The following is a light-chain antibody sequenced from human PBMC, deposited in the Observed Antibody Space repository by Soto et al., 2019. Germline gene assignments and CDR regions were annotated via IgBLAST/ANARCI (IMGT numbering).Light chain of an antibody. J-gene: IGKJ2*01. CDR3: QQRDNWPRT. CDR2: DAS. V-gene: IGKV3-15*01. Sequence: EIVMTQSPATLSVSPGEGATLSCRASQSISSNLAWYQQKPGQAPRLVIFDASTRATGIPDRFSGRGSGTDFTLTISSLQSEDSAVYFCQQRDNWPRTFGQGTKLEIK. CDR1: QSISSN.